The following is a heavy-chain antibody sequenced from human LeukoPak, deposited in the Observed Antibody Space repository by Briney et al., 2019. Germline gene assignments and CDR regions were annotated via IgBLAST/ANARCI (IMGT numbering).Heavy chain of an antibody. CDR3: ARVTSSSWYALYYFDY. CDR1: GGTFSSYG. CDR2: IIPIHGIP. J-gene: IGHJ4*02. Sequence: ASVKVSCKASGGTFSSYGISWVRQAPGQGLEWMGRIIPIHGIPNYAQKFQGRVTITADKSTSTAYMELSSLRSEDTAVYYCARVTSSSWYALYYFDYWGQGTLVTVSS. D-gene: IGHD6-13*01. V-gene: IGHV1-69*04.